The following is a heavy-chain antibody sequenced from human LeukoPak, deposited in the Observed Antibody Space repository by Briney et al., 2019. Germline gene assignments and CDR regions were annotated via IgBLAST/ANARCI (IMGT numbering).Heavy chain of an antibody. CDR3: ARVVGYGDYPFDN. V-gene: IGHV1-2*02. Sequence: ASVKVSCKASGYTFSGHYMHWVRQAPGQGLEWMGWIYPNSGGTTYAQKFQGRVTMTRDTSISTAYMELRRLRYDDTAVYYCARVVGYGDYPFDNWGQGTLVTVSS. CDR1: GYTFSGHY. CDR2: IYPNSGGT. D-gene: IGHD4-17*01. J-gene: IGHJ4*02.